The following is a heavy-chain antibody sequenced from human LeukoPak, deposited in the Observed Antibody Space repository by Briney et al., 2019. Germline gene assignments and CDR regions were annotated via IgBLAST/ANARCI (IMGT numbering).Heavy chain of an antibody. Sequence: PGGSLRLSCAASGFTFSTAWMHWVRQAPGKGLVWVSRIYSDGSDKTYADSVRGRFTISRDNAKNTVYLQMNSLRDEDSAVYYCASDSGHAFYFWGQGTMVTVSS. J-gene: IGHJ3*01. CDR3: ASDSGHAFYF. V-gene: IGHV3-74*01. CDR1: GFTFSTAW. D-gene: IGHD3-10*01. CDR2: IYSDGSDK.